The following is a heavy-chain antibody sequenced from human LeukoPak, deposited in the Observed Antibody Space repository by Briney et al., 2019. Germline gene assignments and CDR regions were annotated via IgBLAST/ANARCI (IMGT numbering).Heavy chain of an antibody. CDR2: INPSGGST. J-gene: IGHJ6*03. Sequence: ASVKVSCKASGYTFTGYYMHWVRQAPGQGLEWMGWINPSGGSTSYAQKFRGRVTMTRGMSTSTVYMELSSLRSEDTAVYYCARGGGTPFYYMDVWGKGTTVTVSS. V-gene: IGHV1-46*01. CDR3: ARGGGTPFYYMDV. CDR1: GYTFTGYY.